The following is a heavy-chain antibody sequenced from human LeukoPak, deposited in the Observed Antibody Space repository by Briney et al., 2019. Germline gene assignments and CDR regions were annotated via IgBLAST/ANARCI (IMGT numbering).Heavy chain of an antibody. D-gene: IGHD4-17*01. CDR3: ARVSYGDSGYFDS. V-gene: IGHV3-11*06. CDR1: XXXXXXXX. J-gene: IGHJ4*02. Sequence: GGSLRLSCPAXXXXXXXXXXXXIXXXXXXXXXXVXNISXSSSYINYADAVKGRXTISRDNAKNSLYLQMNRLRAEDTAVYYCARVSYGDSGYFDSWGQGTLVTVSS. CDR2: ISXSSSYI.